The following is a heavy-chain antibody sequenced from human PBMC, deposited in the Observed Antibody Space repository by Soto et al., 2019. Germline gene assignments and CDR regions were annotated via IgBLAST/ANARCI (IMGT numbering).Heavy chain of an antibody. Sequence: SQPLSLTCTVSGGSISNGGYYRSFIRQHPGKGLEWIGYIYHSGSTYYNPSLKSRVTISVDRSKNQFSLKLSSVTAADTAVYYCARGSGSYYGFDYWGQGTLVTVSS. J-gene: IGHJ4*02. CDR3: ARGSGSYYGFDY. CDR1: GGSISNGGYY. V-gene: IGHV4-30-2*01. D-gene: IGHD1-26*01. CDR2: IYHSGST.